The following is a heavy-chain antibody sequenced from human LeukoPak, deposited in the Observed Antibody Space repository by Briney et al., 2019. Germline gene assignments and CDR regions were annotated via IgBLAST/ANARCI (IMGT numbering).Heavy chain of an antibody. D-gene: IGHD4-17*01. J-gene: IGHJ4*02. V-gene: IGHV3-23*01. CDR3: ATHMTTVTTPFDY. CDR2: ISGSGAST. CDR1: GFTLSTNA. Sequence: GGSLRLSCLTSGFTLSTNAMSWVRQAPGKGLEWISGISGSGASTYYADSVKGRFTISRDDSRNTLYLQMNSLRGDDTAVYYCATHMTTVTTPFDYWGQGTLVTVSS.